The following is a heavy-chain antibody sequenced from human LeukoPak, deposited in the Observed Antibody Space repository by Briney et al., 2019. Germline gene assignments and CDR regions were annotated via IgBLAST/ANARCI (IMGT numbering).Heavy chain of an antibody. J-gene: IGHJ4*02. V-gene: IGHV3-23*01. Sequence: GGSLRLSCAASGFTFSSYAMSWVRQAPGKGLEWVSAISGSGGSTYYADSVKGRFTISRDNSKNTLYLQMNSLRAEDTAVYYCAKGEEYCSSTSCHWASSLPQFDYWGQGTLVTVSS. CDR3: AKGEEYCSSTSCHWASSLPQFDY. CDR2: ISGSGGST. CDR1: GFTFSSYA. D-gene: IGHD2-2*01.